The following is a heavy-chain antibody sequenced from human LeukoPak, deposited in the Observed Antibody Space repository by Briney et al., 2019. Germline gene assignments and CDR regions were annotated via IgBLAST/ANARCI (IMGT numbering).Heavy chain of an antibody. CDR1: GYSISSGYY. D-gene: IGHD3-16*02. Sequence: TSETLSLTCAVSGYSISSGYYWGWIRPPPGKGLEWIGSIYHSGSTYYNPSLKSRVTISVDTSKNQFSLKLSCVTAADTAVYYCATTYDYRLGELSSFDYWGQGTLVTVSS. J-gene: IGHJ4*02. CDR2: IYHSGST. V-gene: IGHV4-38-2*01. CDR3: ATTYDYRLGELSSFDY.